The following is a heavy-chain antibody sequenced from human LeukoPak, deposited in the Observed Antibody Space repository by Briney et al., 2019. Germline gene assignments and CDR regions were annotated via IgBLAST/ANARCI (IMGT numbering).Heavy chain of an antibody. CDR2: INPNGSAT. J-gene: IGHJ4*02. CDR3: VTYTSAIEYFLY. CDR1: GYTFTDYY. V-gene: IGHV1-2*02. D-gene: IGHD2-2*01. Sequence: ASVKVSCKASGYTFTDYYIHWVRQAPGQGPEWMGWINPNGSATMYAQRFQDRVTMTRDTSISTAYLDLSGLSSDDTAVYYCVTYTSAIEYFLYWGLGTLVTVSS.